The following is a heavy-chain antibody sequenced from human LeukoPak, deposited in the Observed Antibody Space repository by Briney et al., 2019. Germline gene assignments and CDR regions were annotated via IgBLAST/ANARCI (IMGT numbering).Heavy chain of an antibody. D-gene: IGHD2-2*01. CDR3: ARDPRCSSMSCYRSSFYGMDV. CDR2: ISSSGSSI. CDR1: GFNFGYYG. Sequence: GRSLRLSCTASGFNFGYYGMSWVRQAPGKGLEWVSYISSSGSSIYYADSVKGRFAISRDNAKNSLYLQMNSLRAEDTAVYYCARDPRCSSMSCYRSSFYGMDVWGQGTTVTVSS. V-gene: IGHV3-48*03. J-gene: IGHJ6*02.